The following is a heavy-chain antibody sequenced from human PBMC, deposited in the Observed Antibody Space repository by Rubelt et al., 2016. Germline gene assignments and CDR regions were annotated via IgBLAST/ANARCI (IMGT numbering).Heavy chain of an antibody. J-gene: IGHJ4*02. D-gene: IGHD2-2*01. CDR3: ARGYCSSTSCYFDY. CDR1: GGSISSYY. CDR2: IYYSGSA. V-gene: IGHV4-59*12. Sequence: VQLQESGPGLVKPSETLSLTCTVSGGSISSYYWSWIRQPPGKGLEWIGYIYYSGSANYNPSLKSRVTISVDTSKNQFSLKLSSVTAADTAVYYCARGYCSSTSCYFDYWGQGTLVTVSS.